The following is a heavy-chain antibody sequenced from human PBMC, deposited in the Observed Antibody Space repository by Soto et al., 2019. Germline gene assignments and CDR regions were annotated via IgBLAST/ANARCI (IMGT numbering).Heavy chain of an antibody. J-gene: IGHJ5*02. CDR2: IIPILGIA. CDR3: ARSYGSGRTTPYNWFDP. CDR1: GGTFSSYT. V-gene: IGHV1-69*02. Sequence: ASVKVSCKASGGTFSSYTISWVRQAPGQGLEWMGRIIPILGIANYAQRFQGRVTITADKSTSTAYMELSSLRSEDTAVYYCARSYGSGRTTPYNWFDPWGQGTLVTVSS. D-gene: IGHD3-10*01.